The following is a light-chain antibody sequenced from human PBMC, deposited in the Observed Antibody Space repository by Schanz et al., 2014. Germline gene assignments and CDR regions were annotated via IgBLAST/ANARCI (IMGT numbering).Light chain of an antibody. Sequence: QSVLTQPPSASGTPGQRVTISCSGSSSNIGSNVVNWFRQLPGTAPKLLIYSDNQRPSGVPDRFSGSKSGSSASLAINGLQSEDEADYYCAAWDDSLSGVVFGGGTKLTVL. CDR1: SSNIGSNV. V-gene: IGLV1-44*01. CDR2: SDN. J-gene: IGLJ3*02. CDR3: AAWDDSLSGVV.